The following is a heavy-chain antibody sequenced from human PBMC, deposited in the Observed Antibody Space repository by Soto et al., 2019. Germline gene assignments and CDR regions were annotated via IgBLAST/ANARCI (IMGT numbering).Heavy chain of an antibody. CDR3: ARGRLWSFGL. J-gene: IGHJ4*02. CDR2: ISSSSPI. Sequence: EVQLVESGGGLVQPGGSLRLSCAASGFSFSIYSMTWVRQAPGKGLEWVSYISSSSPIYYADSVKGRFTISRDNAKTALYQQVGSLRDEDTAVYYCARGRLWSFGLWGQGTLVTVSS. D-gene: IGHD3-16*01. CDR1: GFSFSIYS. V-gene: IGHV3-48*02.